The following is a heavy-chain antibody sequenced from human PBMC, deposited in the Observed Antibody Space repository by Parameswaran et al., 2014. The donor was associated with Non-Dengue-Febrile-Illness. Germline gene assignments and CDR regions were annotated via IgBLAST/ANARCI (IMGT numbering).Heavy chain of an antibody. J-gene: IGHJ6*02. CDR3: ARDFLGPSSVDIVVVPAAIEGYYYGMDV. V-gene: IGHV3-48*02. CDR2: ISSSSSTI. Sequence: WIRQPPGKGLDGVSYISSSSSTIYYADSVKGRFTASRDNAKNSLYLQMNSLRDEDTAVYYCARDFLGPSSVDIVVVPAAIEGYYYGMDVWGQGTTVTVSS. D-gene: IGHD2-2*02.